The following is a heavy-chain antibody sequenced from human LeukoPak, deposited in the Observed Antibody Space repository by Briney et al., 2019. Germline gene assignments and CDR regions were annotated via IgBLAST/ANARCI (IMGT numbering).Heavy chain of an antibody. CDR1: GLTFSSYW. CDR3: AGDLSLQWLHYYYMDV. J-gene: IGHJ6*03. CDR2: INTDGSST. D-gene: IGHD6-19*01. V-gene: IGHV3-74*01. Sequence: GGSLRLSCAAAGLTFSSYWMHWVRQAPGKGLVWVSRINTDGSSTSYADSVKGRFTISRDNAKNTLYLQMNSLRAEDTAVYYCAGDLSLQWLHYYYMDVWGKGITVTVSS.